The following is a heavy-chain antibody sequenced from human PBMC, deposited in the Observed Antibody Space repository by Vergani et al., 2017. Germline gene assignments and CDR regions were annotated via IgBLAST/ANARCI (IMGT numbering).Heavy chain of an antibody. CDR1: VFTFSSYS. V-gene: IGHV3-21*01. J-gene: IGHJ4*02. CDR3: ARERIAVAGTAFDY. Sequence: EVQLVESGGGLVKPGGSLRLSCAASVFTFSSYSMNGVRQAPGKGLEWVSSISSISIYIYNEDSVKGRFTISRDNAKNSQYLQRNSLRAQDTAVYYCARERIAVAGTAFDYWGQGTLVTVSS. CDR2: ISSISIYI. D-gene: IGHD6-19*01.